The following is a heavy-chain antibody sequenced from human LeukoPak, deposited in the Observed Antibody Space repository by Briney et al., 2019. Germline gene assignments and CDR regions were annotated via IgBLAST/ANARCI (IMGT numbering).Heavy chain of an antibody. CDR3: AKAASGRY. J-gene: IGHJ4*02. CDR2: ISGSGDST. V-gene: IGHV3-23*01. Sequence: EWVSAISGSGDSTYYGDSVKGRFTISRDHSKNTLYLQMNSLRAEDTAVYYCAKAASGRYWGQGTLVTVSS.